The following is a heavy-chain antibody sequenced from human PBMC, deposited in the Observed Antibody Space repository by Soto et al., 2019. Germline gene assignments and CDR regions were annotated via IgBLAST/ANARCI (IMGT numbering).Heavy chain of an antibody. CDR2: IFWDDDK. J-gene: IGHJ4*02. CDR1: GFSLSTSGVG. CDR3: AHREREGFDS. V-gene: IGHV2-5*02. Sequence: QITLKESGPTLVKPTQTLTLTCTFSGFSLSTSGVGVGWIRQPPGKALEWLALIFWDDDKRYSPSLKSRITITKDTSKNQVVLTMTNMDAVDTATYYYAHREREGFDSWGQGTLVTVSS.